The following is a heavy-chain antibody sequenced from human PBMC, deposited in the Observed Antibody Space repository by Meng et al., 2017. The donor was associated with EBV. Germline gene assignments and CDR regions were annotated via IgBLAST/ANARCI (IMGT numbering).Heavy chain of an antibody. CDR2: INPNSGGT. V-gene: IGHV1-2*06. Sequence: QGQLVQPGAEVKKPGASVKVSCTASGYTFTGYYLHWVRQAPGQGLEWMGRINPNSGGTNYAQKFQGRVTMTRDTSISTAYMELSRLRSDDTAVYYCARVGIAVAGTGDYWGQGTLVTVSS. CDR1: GYTFTGYY. CDR3: ARVGIAVAGTGDY. D-gene: IGHD6-19*01. J-gene: IGHJ4*02.